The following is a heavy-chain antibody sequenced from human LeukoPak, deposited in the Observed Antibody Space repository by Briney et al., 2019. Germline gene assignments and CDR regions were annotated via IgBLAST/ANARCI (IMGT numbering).Heavy chain of an antibody. D-gene: IGHD3-22*01. CDR3: AKDILRYYYDSSGYSDY. J-gene: IGHJ4*02. V-gene: IGHV3-23*01. Sequence: PAGSLRLSCAASGFTFSSYAMSWVRQAPGKGLEWVSAISGSGGSTYYADSVKGRVTISRDNSKNTLYLQMNSLRAEDTAVYYCAKDILRYYYDSSGYSDYWGQGTLVTVSS. CDR2: ISGSGGST. CDR1: GFTFSSYA.